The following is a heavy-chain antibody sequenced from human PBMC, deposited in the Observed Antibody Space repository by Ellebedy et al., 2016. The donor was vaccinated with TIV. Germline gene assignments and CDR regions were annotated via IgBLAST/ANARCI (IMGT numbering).Heavy chain of an antibody. Sequence: GGSLRLSXVASGFTFRSHGIYWVRQAPGKGLEWVAVISSVGSNKYYADSVKGRFTISRDNSKNTLYLQMNSLRTDDMAVYYCARGGSSGSSDYWGQGTLVTVSS. V-gene: IGHV3-30*03. CDR2: ISSVGSNK. CDR3: ARGGSSGSSDY. J-gene: IGHJ4*02. D-gene: IGHD3-10*01. CDR1: GFTFRSHG.